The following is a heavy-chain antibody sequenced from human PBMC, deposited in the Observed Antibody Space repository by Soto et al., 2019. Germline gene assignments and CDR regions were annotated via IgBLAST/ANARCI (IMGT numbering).Heavy chain of an antibody. J-gene: IGHJ4*02. V-gene: IGHV5-51*01. CDR2: IYPGDSDT. CDR3: ARYSGSYWHYLDF. CDR1: GYSFASHC. D-gene: IGHD1-26*01. Sequence: GESLKISCKGSGYSFASHCVAWVLQMPEKGLEWIGTIYPGDSDTKYSPAFRGQVTISADTSVSTAYLQWRSLEATDSAIYYCARYSGSYWHYLDFWGQGTLVTVSS.